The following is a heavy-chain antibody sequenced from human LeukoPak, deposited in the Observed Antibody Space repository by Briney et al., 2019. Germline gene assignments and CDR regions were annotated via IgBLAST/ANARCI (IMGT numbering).Heavy chain of an antibody. CDR1: GFTFSSYA. CDR3: AKEKSYYDILTGYYLSDY. J-gene: IGHJ4*02. D-gene: IGHD3-9*01. CDR2: ISGSGGST. Sequence: GGSLRLSCAASGFTFSSYAMSWARQAPGKGLEWVSAISGSGGSTYYADSVRGRFTISRDNSKNTLYLQMNSLRAEDTAVYYCAKEKSYYDILTGYYLSDYWGQGTLVTVSS. V-gene: IGHV3-23*01.